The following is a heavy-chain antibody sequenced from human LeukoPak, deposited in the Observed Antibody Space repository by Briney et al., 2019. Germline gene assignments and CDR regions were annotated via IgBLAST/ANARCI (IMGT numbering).Heavy chain of an antibody. V-gene: IGHV4-59*01. CDR1: GGSISSYY. CDR3: ARAALFVGGSHFDY. CDR2: IYYSGST. J-gene: IGHJ4*02. Sequence: PSETLSLTCTVSGGSISSYYWSWIRQPPGKGLEWIGYIYYSGSTNYNPSLKSRVTISVDTSKNQFSLKLSSVTAADTAVYYCARAALFVGGSHFDYWGQGTLVTVSS. D-gene: IGHD2-15*01.